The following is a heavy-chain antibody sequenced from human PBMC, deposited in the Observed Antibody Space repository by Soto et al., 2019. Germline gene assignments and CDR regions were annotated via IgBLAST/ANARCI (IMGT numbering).Heavy chain of an antibody. Sequence: ASVKVSCKASGYTFTSYAMHWVRQAPGQRLEWMGWINAGNGNTKYSQKFQGRVTITRDTSASTAYMELSSLRSEDTAVYYCARALYDIPTLGWFDPWGQGTLVTVSS. CDR3: ARALYDIPTLGWFDP. CDR2: INAGNGNT. CDR1: GYTFTSYA. V-gene: IGHV1-3*01. J-gene: IGHJ5*02. D-gene: IGHD3-22*01.